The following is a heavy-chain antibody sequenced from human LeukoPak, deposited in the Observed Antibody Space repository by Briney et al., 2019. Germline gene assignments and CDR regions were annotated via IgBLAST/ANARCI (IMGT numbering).Heavy chain of an antibody. Sequence: SGGSLRLSCAASGFTFSSYWMSWVRQAPGKGLEWVANIKQDGSEKYYVDSVKGRFTISRDNAKNSLYLQMNSLRAEDTAVYYCARVETSPYGGPTFDYWGQGTLVTVSS. CDR3: ARVETSPYGGPTFDY. D-gene: IGHD4-17*01. V-gene: IGHV3-7*01. J-gene: IGHJ4*02. CDR2: IKQDGSEK. CDR1: GFTFSSYW.